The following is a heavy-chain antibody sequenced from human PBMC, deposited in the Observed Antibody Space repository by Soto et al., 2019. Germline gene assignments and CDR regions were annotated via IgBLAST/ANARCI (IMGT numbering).Heavy chain of an antibody. CDR1: GFTVSSNY. D-gene: IGHD2-2*01. J-gene: IGHJ6*02. CDR3: ARDQVVVIFGSYYYYGMDV. V-gene: IGHV3-66*01. Sequence: PGGSLRLSCAASGFTVSSNYMSWVRQAPGKGLEWVSVIYSGGSTYYADSVKGRFTISRDNSKNTLYLQMNSLRAEDTAVYYCARDQVVVIFGSYYYYGMDVWGQGTTVTVSS. CDR2: IYSGGST.